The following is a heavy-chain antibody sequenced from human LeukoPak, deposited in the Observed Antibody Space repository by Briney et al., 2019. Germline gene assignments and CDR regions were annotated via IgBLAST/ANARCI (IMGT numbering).Heavy chain of an antibody. Sequence: GGSLRLSCAASGFTFSSYPMHCVRQAPGKGLEYVAAINKNGDYTYYANSVRGKFSISRDNSRNTLYLQMGSLRPEDMAAYCCARDGYCSTTNCYRAFDIWGQGTMVTVSS. CDR2: INKNGDYT. CDR3: ARDGYCSTTNCYRAFDI. D-gene: IGHD2-2*02. CDR1: GFTFSSYP. J-gene: IGHJ3*02. V-gene: IGHV3-64*01.